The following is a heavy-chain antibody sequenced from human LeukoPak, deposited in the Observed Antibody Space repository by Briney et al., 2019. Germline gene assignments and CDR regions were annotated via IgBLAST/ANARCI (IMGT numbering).Heavy chain of an antibody. D-gene: IGHD1/OR15-1a*01. J-gene: IGHJ3*02. CDR1: GFAFPTYA. CDR3: AKEPRWEQLHSFDI. CDR2: IRVSDGAR. V-gene: IGHV3-23*01. Sequence: GGSLRLSCVASGFAFPTYAMMWVRQVPGKGLEWVSSIRVSDGARFYADSVKGRFTMSRDNPKNTLFLQMNSLRPEDTAVYYCAKEPRWEQLHSFDISGQGTTVTVSS.